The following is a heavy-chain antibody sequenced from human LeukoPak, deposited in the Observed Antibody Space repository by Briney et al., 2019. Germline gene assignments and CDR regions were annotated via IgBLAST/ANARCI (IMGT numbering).Heavy chain of an antibody. D-gene: IGHD4-17*01. J-gene: IGHJ4*02. CDR2: IYYSGST. V-gene: IGHV4-59*01. CDR3: AREPYGDYYFDY. CDR1: GGSISSYY. Sequence: SETPSLTCSVSGGSISSYYWSWIRQPPGKGLEWIGYIYYSGSTNYNPSLKSRVTISVDTSKNQFSLKLSSVTAADTAVYYCAREPYGDYYFDYWGQGTLVTVSS.